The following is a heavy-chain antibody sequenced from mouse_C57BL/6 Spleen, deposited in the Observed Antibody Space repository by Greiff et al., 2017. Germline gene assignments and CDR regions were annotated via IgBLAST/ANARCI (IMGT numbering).Heavy chain of an antibody. Sequence: VMLVESGPGLVAPSQSLSITCPVSGFSLTSYGVDWVRQSPGKGLEWLGVIWGVGSTNYNSALKSRLSISKDNSKSQVFLKMNSLQTDDTAMYYCASEDGPYYGSSFACWGQGTLVTVSA. D-gene: IGHD1-1*01. CDR3: ASEDGPYYGSSFAC. J-gene: IGHJ3*01. V-gene: IGHV2-6*01. CDR2: IWGVGST. CDR1: GFSLTSYG.